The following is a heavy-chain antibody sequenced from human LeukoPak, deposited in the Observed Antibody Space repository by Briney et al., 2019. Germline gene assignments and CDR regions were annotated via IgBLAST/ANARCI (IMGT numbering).Heavy chain of an antibody. CDR1: GFTFSSYA. V-gene: IGHV3-23*01. CDR3: AGIVGATVYYGMDV. J-gene: IGHJ6*02. D-gene: IGHD1-26*01. CDR2: ISGSGGST. Sequence: PGGSLRLSCAASGFTFSSYAMSWVRQAPGKGLEWVSAISGSGGSTYYADSVKGRFTISRDNSKNTLCLQMNSLRAEDTAVYYCAGIVGATVYYGMDVWGQGTTVTVSS.